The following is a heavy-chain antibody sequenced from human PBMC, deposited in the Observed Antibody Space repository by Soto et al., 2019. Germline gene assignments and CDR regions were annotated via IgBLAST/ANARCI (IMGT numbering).Heavy chain of an antibody. CDR3: ARDRQWLALGVDAFDI. Sequence: QVQLVQSGAEVKKPGASVKVSCKASGYTFTSYGISWVRQAPGQGLEWMGWISAYNGNTNYARKPQGRVTMTTDTSTSAAYMELRSLRSDDTAVYYCARDRQWLALGVDAFDIWGQGTMVTVSS. V-gene: IGHV1-18*01. CDR1: GYTFTSYG. J-gene: IGHJ3*02. CDR2: ISAYNGNT. D-gene: IGHD6-19*01.